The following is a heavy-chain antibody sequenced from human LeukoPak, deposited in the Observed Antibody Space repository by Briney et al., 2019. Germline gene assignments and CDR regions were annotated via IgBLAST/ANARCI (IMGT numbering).Heavy chain of an antibody. V-gene: IGHV3-30*02. J-gene: IGHJ4*02. D-gene: IGHD5-18*01. CDR3: AREAGGYSYATHLDY. Sequence: GGSLRLSCAASGFTFSSYGMHWVRQAPGKGLEWVAFIQYSGNTKYHAESVKGRFTISRDNAKNSLFLQMNSLRAEDTAVYYCAREAGGYSYATHLDYWGQGTLVTVSS. CDR2: IQYSGNTK. CDR1: GFTFSSYG.